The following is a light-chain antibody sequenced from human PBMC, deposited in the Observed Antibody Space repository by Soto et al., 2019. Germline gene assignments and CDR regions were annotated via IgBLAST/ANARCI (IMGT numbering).Light chain of an antibody. CDR1: QSVSTY. CDR2: DAS. CDR3: QQRSNWPPIA. V-gene: IGKV3-11*01. Sequence: EIVLTQSPATLSLSPGERASLSCRASQSVSTYLAWYQQKPGQAPRLLIHDASNRATGVPVRFSGSGSGTDFTLTISSLEPEDFAVYYCQQRSNWPPIAFGGGTKVDIK. J-gene: IGKJ4*01.